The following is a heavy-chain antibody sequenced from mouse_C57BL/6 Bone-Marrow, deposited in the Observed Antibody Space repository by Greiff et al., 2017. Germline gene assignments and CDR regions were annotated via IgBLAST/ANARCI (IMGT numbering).Heavy chain of an antibody. Sequence: QVQLQQPGAELVRPGSSVKLSCKASGYTFTSYWMHWVKQRPIQGLEWIGNIDPSDSETHYNQKFKDKATLTVDKSSTTAYMQLSSLTSEGSAVYYYARSPLYGSSYDYAMDGWGQGTSVTVSS. V-gene: IGHV1-52*01. J-gene: IGHJ4*01. D-gene: IGHD1-1*01. CDR2: IDPSDSET. CDR1: GYTFTSYW. CDR3: ARSPLYGSSYDYAMDG.